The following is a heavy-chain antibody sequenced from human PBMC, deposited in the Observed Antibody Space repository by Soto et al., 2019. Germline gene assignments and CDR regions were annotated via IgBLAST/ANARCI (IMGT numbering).Heavy chain of an antibody. V-gene: IGHV1-69*02. CDR1: GGTFSSYT. J-gene: IGHJ3*02. CDR3: ASVLIRDDAFDI. CDR2: IIPFLGIA. Sequence: QVQLVQSGAEVKKPGSSVKVSCKASGGTFSSYTISWVRQAPGQGLEWMGRIIPFLGIANYAQKFQGRVTITADKSTSTAYMELSSLRSEDTAVYYCASVLIRDDAFDIWGQGTMVTVSS.